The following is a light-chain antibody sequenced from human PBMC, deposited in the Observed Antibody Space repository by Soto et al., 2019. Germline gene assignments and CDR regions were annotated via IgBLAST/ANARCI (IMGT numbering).Light chain of an antibody. J-gene: IGKJ2*02. Sequence: DIVMTQSPLSLPVTPGEPASISCRSSQSLLHSNGYNYLDWYLQKPGQSPQLLIYLGSNRASGVPDRFSGSGSGTDFTLKVSRVEAEDVGVYYCMQGLQPPWTFCQGTKLEIK. CDR2: LGS. CDR1: QSLLHSNGYNY. CDR3: MQGLQPPWT. V-gene: IGKV2-28*01.